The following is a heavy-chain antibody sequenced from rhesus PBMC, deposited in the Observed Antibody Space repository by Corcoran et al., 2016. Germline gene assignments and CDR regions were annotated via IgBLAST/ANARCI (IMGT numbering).Heavy chain of an antibody. V-gene: IGHV2S2*01. CDR1: GFSLSPSGMR. J-gene: IGHJ4*01. Sequence: QVTLKESGPALVKPTQTLTLTCTFSGFSLSPSGMRVSWIRQPPGKALEWLARIDWDDDKYYSTSLKSRLTISKDTSKNQVVLTMTNMDPVDTATYYCARSGQRLIFDYWGQGVLVTVSS. CDR2: IDWDDDK. CDR3: ARSGQRLIFDY. D-gene: IGHD6-31*01.